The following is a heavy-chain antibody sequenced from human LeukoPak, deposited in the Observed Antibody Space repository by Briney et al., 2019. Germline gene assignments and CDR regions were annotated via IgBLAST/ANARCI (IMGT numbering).Heavy chain of an antibody. J-gene: IGHJ5*02. D-gene: IGHD6-19*01. Sequence: GGSLRLSCAASGFTFSGSAMHWVRQASGKGLEWVGRIRCKANSYATAYAASVKGRFTISRDDSKNTLYLQMNSLRAEDTAVYYCAKDFGPYSSGWSGVVWFDPWGQGTLVTVSS. V-gene: IGHV3-73*01. CDR3: AKDFGPYSSGWSGVVWFDP. CDR1: GFTFSGSA. CDR2: IRCKANSYAT.